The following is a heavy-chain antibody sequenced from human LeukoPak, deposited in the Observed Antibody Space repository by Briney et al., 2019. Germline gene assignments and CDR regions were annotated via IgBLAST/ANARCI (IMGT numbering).Heavy chain of an antibody. CDR3: ARAGGSYYYYYYYMDV. Sequence: SETLSLTCTVSGGSISSSSYYWGWIRQPPGKGLEWIGSIYYSGSTYYNPSLKSRVTISVDTSKNQFSLKLSSVIAADTAVYYCARAGGSYYYYYYYMDVWGKGTTVTVSS. CDR2: IYYSGST. CDR1: GGSISSSSYY. D-gene: IGHD1-26*01. J-gene: IGHJ6*03. V-gene: IGHV4-39*01.